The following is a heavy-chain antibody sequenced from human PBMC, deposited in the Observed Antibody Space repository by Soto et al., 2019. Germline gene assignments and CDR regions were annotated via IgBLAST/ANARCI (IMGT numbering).Heavy chain of an antibody. CDR1: GYTFTSYG. J-gene: IGHJ4*02. V-gene: IGHV1-18*01. D-gene: IGHD6-19*01. CDR2: ISAYNGNT. CDR3: ASGDARGIAVAGMDY. Sequence: VASVKVSCKASGYTFTSYGISWVRQAPGQGLEWMGWISAYNGNTNYAQKLQGRVTMTTDTSTSTAYMELRSLRSDDTAVYYCASGDARGIAVAGMDYWGQGTLVTVSS.